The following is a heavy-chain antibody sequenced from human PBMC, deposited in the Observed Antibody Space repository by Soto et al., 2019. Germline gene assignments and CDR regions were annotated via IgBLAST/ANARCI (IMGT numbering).Heavy chain of an antibody. D-gene: IGHD3-22*01. V-gene: IGHV3-48*02. Sequence: PGGSLRLSCAASGFTFSSYSMNWVRQAPGKGLEWVSYISSSSSTIYYADSVKGRFTISRDNAKNSLYLQMNSLGDEDTAVYYCARSSLLPDYWGRGALVTVSS. J-gene: IGHJ4*02. CDR1: GFTFSSYS. CDR3: ARSSLLPDY. CDR2: ISSSSSTI.